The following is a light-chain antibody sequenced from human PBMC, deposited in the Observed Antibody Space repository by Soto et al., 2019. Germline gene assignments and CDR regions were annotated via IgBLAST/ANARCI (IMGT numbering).Light chain of an antibody. J-gene: IGKJ5*01. CDR1: QSVTSAH. Sequence: EIVLTQSPGTLSLSPGERATLSCRASQSVTSAHLAWYRQKVGQAPRLLIYGASNRATGIPARFSGSGSGTDFTLTISSLEPEDSAVYYCQQRNIWPPVTFGQGTRLEIK. V-gene: IGKV3-11*01. CDR2: GAS. CDR3: QQRNIWPPVT.